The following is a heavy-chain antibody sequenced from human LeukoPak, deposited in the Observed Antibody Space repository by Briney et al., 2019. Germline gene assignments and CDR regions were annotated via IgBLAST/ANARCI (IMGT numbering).Heavy chain of an antibody. CDR3: ARHAGGDFWSGYYLRPLDY. D-gene: IGHD3-3*01. CDR2: IRPMNSDM. CDR1: GYNFSTYW. J-gene: IGHJ4*02. Sequence: PGESLKISCKGSGYNFSTYWVAWVRQLPGKGLERIGIIRPMNSDMRYSPSFQGLVTISADRSINTAYLQWSSLTASDTAMYYCARHAGGDFWSGYYLRPLDYWGQGTLVTVSS. V-gene: IGHV5-51*01.